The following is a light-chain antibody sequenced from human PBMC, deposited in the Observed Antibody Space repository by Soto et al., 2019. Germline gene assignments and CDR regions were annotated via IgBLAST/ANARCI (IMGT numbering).Light chain of an antibody. V-gene: IGKV3-11*01. CDR1: QSVSSY. CDR2: DAS. CDR3: QQYGSWPPWT. Sequence: IILTQSPATLSLYPGERATISCLASQSVSSYLAWYQQKPGQAPRLLIYDASIRATGIPARFSGSGSGTDFTLTISRLEPEDFAVYYCQQYGSWPPWTFGQGTKV. J-gene: IGKJ1*01.